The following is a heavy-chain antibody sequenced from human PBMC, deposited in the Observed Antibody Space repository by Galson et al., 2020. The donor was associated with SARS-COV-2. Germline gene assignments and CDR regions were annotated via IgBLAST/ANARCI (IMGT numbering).Heavy chain of an antibody. V-gene: IGHV3-48*04. J-gene: IGHJ4*02. CDR3: ARERLEY. Sequence: GGSLSLSCAASGFTFSSYTMNWVRQTPVKGLELVAYIRSSSGTIYYADSVKGRFTISRDNPKSSLYLQLNSLRVEDTAVYYCARERLEYWGKGTLVTVSS. CDR1: GFTFSSYT. CDR2: IRSSSGTI. D-gene: IGHD1-1*01.